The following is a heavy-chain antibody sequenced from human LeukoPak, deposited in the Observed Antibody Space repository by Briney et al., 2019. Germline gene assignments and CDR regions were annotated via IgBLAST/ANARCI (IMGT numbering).Heavy chain of an antibody. CDR3: AKDSTASGSYYGMDI. CDR2: ISGSGSTT. D-gene: IGHD3-22*01. V-gene: IGHV3-23*01. CDR1: GFTFSSYT. Sequence: GGSLRLSCAASGFTFSSYTVTWVRQAPGKGLEWVSSISGSGSTTYFADSVKGRFTISRDNSKNTLYLQMNSLRAEDTAVYYCAKDSTASGSYYGMDIWGQGTTVTVSS. J-gene: IGHJ6*02.